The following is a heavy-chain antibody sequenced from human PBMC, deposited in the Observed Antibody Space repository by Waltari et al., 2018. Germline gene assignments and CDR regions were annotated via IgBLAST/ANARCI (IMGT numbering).Heavy chain of an antibody. CDR3: ARDVDTYYDFWSGSSGYGMDV. CDR2: IYYSGGT. D-gene: IGHD3-3*01. V-gene: IGHV4-39*07. J-gene: IGHJ6*02. Sequence: QLQLQESGPGLVKPSETLSLTCTVSGGSISSSSYYWGWIRPPPGTGLGWIGSIYYSGGTYYNPSLKSRVTISVDTSKNQFSLKLSSVTAADTAVYYCARDVDTYYDFWSGSSGYGMDVWGQGTTVTVSS. CDR1: GGSISSSSYY.